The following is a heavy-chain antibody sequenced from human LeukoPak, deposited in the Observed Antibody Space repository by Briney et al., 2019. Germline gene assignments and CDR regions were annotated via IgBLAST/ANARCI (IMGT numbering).Heavy chain of an antibody. CDR2: ISSSSSYI. CDR1: GFTFSSYS. V-gene: IGHV3-21*01. CDR3: ARDEGDFWSGYYFDY. J-gene: IGHJ4*02. D-gene: IGHD3-3*01. Sequence: KPGGSLRLSCAASGFTFSSYSMNWVRQAPGKGLDWVSSISSSSSYIYYADSVKGRFTISRDNAKNSLYLQMNSLRAEDTAVYYCARDEGDFWSGYYFDYWGQGTLVTVSS.